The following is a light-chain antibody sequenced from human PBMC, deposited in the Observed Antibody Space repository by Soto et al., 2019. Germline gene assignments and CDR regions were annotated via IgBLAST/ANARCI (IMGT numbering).Light chain of an antibody. CDR3: CSYAGTTTFNVL. V-gene: IGLV2-23*03. Sequence: QSALTQPASVSGSPGQSITISCTGTSSDLGSYNLVSWYQQHPGKAPKLIIYEGNKRPSGVSDRFSVSKSGNTASLTISGLRTEAEAEYFCCSYAGTTTFNVLFGGGTKVTVL. CDR1: SSDLGSYNL. CDR2: EGN. J-gene: IGLJ2*01.